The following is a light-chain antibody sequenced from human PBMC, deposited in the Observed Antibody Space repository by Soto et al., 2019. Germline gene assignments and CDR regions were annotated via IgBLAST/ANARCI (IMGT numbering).Light chain of an antibody. CDR2: GAS. Sequence: ETVMTQSPATLSVSPGERATLSCRASQSVSSDLAWYHQKPGQAPRLLIYGASTRATGIPARFSGSGSGTEFTLTINSLQSEDFAIYYCQQYNNWPLTFGGGTKVDIK. V-gene: IGKV3-15*01. J-gene: IGKJ4*01. CDR3: QQYNNWPLT. CDR1: QSVSSD.